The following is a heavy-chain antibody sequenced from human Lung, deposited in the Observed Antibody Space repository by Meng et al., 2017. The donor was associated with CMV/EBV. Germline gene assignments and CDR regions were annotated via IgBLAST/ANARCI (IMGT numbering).Heavy chain of an antibody. Sequence: GGSXRLXCAASGFTFSNYAMHWVRQAPGKGLDWVAVISSDGSNKEYADPVKGRFTISRDNSKNTLYLHMNSLRAEDTAVYYCARDRLYYYDTSGYYYPRYFQHWGQGTXVTVAS. CDR3: ARDRLYYYDTSGYYYPRYFQH. J-gene: IGHJ1*01. V-gene: IGHV3-30*04. D-gene: IGHD3-22*01. CDR1: GFTFSNYA. CDR2: ISSDGSNK.